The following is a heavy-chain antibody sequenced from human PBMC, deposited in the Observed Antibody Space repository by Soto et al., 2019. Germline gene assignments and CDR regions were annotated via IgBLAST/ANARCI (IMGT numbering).Heavy chain of an antibody. D-gene: IGHD4-17*01. CDR2: IYWDDDK. Sequence: QITLKESGPTLVRPAQTLTLTCDFSGFSLSTYHMGVAWIRQPPGKALEWLALIYWDDDKRYSPSLKDRLAISKGTSSYQVVLTITNVDPGDTATYFCAHAGDYDLLTFDHWGPGTLVTVSS. CDR1: GFSLSTYHMG. CDR3: AHAGDYDLLTFDH. J-gene: IGHJ4*02. V-gene: IGHV2-5*02.